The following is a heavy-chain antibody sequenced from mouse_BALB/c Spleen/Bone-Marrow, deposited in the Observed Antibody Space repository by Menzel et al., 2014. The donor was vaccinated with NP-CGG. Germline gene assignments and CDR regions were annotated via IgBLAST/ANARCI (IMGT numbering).Heavy chain of an antibody. V-gene: IGHV1-18*01. J-gene: IGHJ4*01. CDR1: GYSFTAYT. CDR3: ASWSTTGAMDY. Sequence: VQLQQSGPELVKPGASMRISCRASGYSFTAYTMNWVKQSHGKNLEWIGLINPYNGGTSYNQKFKGKAILTVDKSSSTAYMELLSLTSEDSAVYYCASWSTTGAMDYWGQGTSVTVSS. CDR2: INPYNGGT. D-gene: IGHD5-1*01.